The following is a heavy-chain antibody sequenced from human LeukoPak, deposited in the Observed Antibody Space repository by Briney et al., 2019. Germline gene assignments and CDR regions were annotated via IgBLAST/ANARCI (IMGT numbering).Heavy chain of an antibody. J-gene: IGHJ4*02. V-gene: IGHV3-49*04. Sequence: GRSLRLSCTASGFTFGDYAMSWVRQAPGKGLEWVGFIRSKAYGGTTEYAASVKGRFTISRDDSKSIAYLQMNSLKTEDTAVYYCTRVGREGTVTTWGYWGQGTLVTVSS. CDR1: GFTFGDYA. CDR2: IRSKAYGGTT. CDR3: TRVGREGTVTTWGY. D-gene: IGHD4-17*01.